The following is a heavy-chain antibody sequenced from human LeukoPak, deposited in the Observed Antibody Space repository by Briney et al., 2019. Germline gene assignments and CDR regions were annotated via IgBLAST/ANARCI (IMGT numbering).Heavy chain of an antibody. Sequence: PGGSLRLSCAASGFTFSSYAMSWVRQAPGKGLEWVSGISGSGFRTYYAGSVRGRFTISRDNSKNTLSLQMNSLRAEDTAVYYCARGKEAATASSSDYWGQGTLVSVSS. J-gene: IGHJ4*02. CDR1: GFTFSSYA. CDR3: ARGKEAATASSSDY. V-gene: IGHV3-23*01. D-gene: IGHD2-21*02. CDR2: ISGSGFRT.